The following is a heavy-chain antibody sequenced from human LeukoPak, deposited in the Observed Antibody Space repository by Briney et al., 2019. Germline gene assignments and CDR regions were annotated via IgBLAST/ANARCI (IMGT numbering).Heavy chain of an antibody. V-gene: IGHV4-59*01. CDR2: ISYSGST. Sequence: PSETLSLTCTASGGYISLYYWSWIRQPPGKGLEWIGYISYSGSTKYNPSLMSRVTISVDTSKNQFSLKLSSATAADTAEYYCARIVYYHYDYWGQGTLVTVSS. J-gene: IGHJ4*02. CDR3: ARIVYYHYDY. D-gene: IGHD3-22*01. CDR1: GGYISLYY.